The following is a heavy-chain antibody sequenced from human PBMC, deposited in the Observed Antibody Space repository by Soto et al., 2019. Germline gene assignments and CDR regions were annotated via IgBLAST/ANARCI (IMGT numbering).Heavy chain of an antibody. Sequence: GGSLRLSCAASGFTFSSYAMSWVRQAPGKGLEWVSLVLGSGGSTYYADSVEGRFTISRDNSKSTLYLQMNSLRAEDTAVYYCARDRKAATGRGSDYWGQGTLVTVSS. CDR1: GFTFSSYA. CDR3: ARDRKAATGRGSDY. CDR2: VLGSGGST. D-gene: IGHD6-13*01. V-gene: IGHV3-23*01. J-gene: IGHJ4*02.